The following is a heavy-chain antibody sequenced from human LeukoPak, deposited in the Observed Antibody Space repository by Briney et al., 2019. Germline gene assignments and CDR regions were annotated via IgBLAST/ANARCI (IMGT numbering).Heavy chain of an antibody. CDR3: AATFYSGYDSLYFDY. V-gene: IGHV3-23*01. CDR1: GFTFSSYA. CDR2: ISGSGGST. J-gene: IGHJ4*02. Sequence: PGGSLRLSCAASGFTFSSYAMSWVRQAPGKGLEWVSAISGSGGSTYYADSVKGRFTISRDNSKNTLYLQMNSLRAEDTAVYYCAATFYSGYDSLYFDYWGQGTLVTVSS. D-gene: IGHD5-12*01.